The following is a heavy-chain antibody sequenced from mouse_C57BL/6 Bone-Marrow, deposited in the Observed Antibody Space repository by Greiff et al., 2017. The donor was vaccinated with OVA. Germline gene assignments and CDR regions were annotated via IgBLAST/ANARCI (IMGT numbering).Heavy chain of an antibody. CDR3: PRNYGPYAMDY. D-gene: IGHD1-1*02. CDR2: ISNGGGST. J-gene: IGHJ4*01. V-gene: IGHV5-12*01. CDR1: GFTFSDYY. Sequence: EVKLVESGGGLVQPGGSLKLSCAASGFTFSDYYMYWVRQTPEKRLEWVAYISNGGGSTYYPDTVKGRFTISRDNAKNTLYLQMSRLKSEDTAMYYCPRNYGPYAMDYWGQGTSVTVSS.